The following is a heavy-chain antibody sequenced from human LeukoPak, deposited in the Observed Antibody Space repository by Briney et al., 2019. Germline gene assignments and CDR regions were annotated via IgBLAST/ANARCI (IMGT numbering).Heavy chain of an antibody. V-gene: IGHV3-49*04. D-gene: IGHD3-10*01. Sequence: PGGSLRLSCAASGFTFSSYSMSWVRQAPGKGLEWVGFMRSKAYGGTTEYAASVKGRFTVSRDDSKSIAYLQMNSLKNEDTAVYYCARTGETMVRGVIMGFPIDYWGHGTLVTVSS. CDR3: ARTGETMVRGVIMGFPIDY. CDR2: MRSKAYGGTT. CDR1: GFTFSSYS. J-gene: IGHJ4*01.